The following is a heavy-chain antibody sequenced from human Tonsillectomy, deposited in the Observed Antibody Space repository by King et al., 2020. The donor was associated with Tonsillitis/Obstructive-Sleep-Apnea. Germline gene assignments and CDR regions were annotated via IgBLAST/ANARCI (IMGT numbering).Heavy chain of an antibody. J-gene: IGHJ2*01. CDR3: ARDKGGGWYFDL. V-gene: IGHV3-7*03. Sequence: VQLVESGGGLVQPGGPLRLSCAASGSPFSTYWLNCVGRPPGKGLDGVATINKVVCEKYYVDSVKGGFTISGDKAKNPLYLQMNGLGAEDTAVYYCARDKGGGWYFDLWGRGTLVTVSS. CDR2: INKVVCEK. D-gene: IGHD3-10*01. CDR1: GSPFSTYW.